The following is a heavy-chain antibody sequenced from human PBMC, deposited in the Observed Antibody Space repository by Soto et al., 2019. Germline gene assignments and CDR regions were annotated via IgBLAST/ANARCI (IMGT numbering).Heavy chain of an antibody. CDR2: IYYSGST. Sequence: SETLSLTCTVSGGSISSGGYYWSWIRQHPGKGLEWIGYIYYSGSTYYNPSLKSRVTISVDTSKNQFSLKLSSVTAADTAVYYCASSKRLGIDYWGQGTLVTVSS. CDR1: GGSISSGGYY. D-gene: IGHD3-16*01. J-gene: IGHJ4*02. V-gene: IGHV4-31*03. CDR3: ASSKRLGIDY.